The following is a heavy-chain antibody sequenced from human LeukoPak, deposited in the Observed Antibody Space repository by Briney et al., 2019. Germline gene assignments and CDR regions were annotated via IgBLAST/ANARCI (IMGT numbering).Heavy chain of an antibody. CDR3: AREGALHDTGDHYLSWFYP. J-gene: IGHJ5*02. CDR1: GYTFSSYG. CDR2: ISGYNGKT. V-gene: IGHV1-18*01. Sequence: ASVKVSCKTSGYTFSSYGIAWVRQAPGQGLEWMGWISGYNGKTNYAENLQGRVTMTTDTSTSTGYMELRSLRSDDTAVYYCAREGALHDTGDHYLSWFYPWGQGTLVTVSS. D-gene: IGHD2-8*02.